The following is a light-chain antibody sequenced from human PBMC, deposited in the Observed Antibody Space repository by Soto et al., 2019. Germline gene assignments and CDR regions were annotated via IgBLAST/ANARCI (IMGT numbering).Light chain of an antibody. V-gene: IGKV1-27*01. J-gene: IGKJ4*01. CDR1: QGISNY. Sequence: DIQMTQSPSSLSASVGDRVTITCRASQGISNYLAWVQQIPGKVPKLPDPGATTLQSGVPSRFSGSGSGTDFTLTISSLQPEDVATYYCQKYTNVPAFGGGTKVEIK. CDR2: GAT. CDR3: QKYTNVPA.